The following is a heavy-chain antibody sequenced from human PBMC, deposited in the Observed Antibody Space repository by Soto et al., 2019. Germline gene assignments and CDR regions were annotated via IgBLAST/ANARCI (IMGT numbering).Heavy chain of an antibody. Sequence: GGSLRLSCAGSGFTFSTYWMGWVRQTPRRGLEWVANIKGDGSQTSYVDSLKGRFTISRDNAKNSLYLQMDSLRADDTAVYYCARASSVVSTSNWFDHWGQGTLVTVSS. J-gene: IGHJ5*02. CDR1: GFTFSTYW. CDR2: IKGDGSQT. CDR3: ARASSVVSTSNWFDH. D-gene: IGHD2-2*01. V-gene: IGHV3-7*02.